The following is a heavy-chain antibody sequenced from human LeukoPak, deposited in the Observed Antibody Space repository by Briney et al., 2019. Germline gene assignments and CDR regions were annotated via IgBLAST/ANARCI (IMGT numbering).Heavy chain of an antibody. CDR3: ARGRYSHYIFAGHP. Sequence: GGSLRLSCAASGFTFSSYSMNWVRQAPGKGLEWVSSISSSSSYIYYADSVKGRFTISRDNAKNSLYLQMNSLRAEDTAVYYCARGRYSHYIFAGHPWGQGTLVTVSS. D-gene: IGHD2-15*01. CDR2: ISSSSSYI. V-gene: IGHV3-21*04. J-gene: IGHJ5*02. CDR1: GFTFSSYS.